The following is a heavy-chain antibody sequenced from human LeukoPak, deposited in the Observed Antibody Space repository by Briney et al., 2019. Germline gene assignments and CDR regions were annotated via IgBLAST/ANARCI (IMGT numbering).Heavy chain of an antibody. J-gene: IGHJ3*02. V-gene: IGHV4-34*01. CDR2: INHSGST. CDR3: ARDPGDCGGDCYSPPRAFDI. D-gene: IGHD2-21*02. CDR1: GGSFSGYY. Sequence: SETLSLTCAVYGGSFSGYYWSWIRQPPGKGLESIGEINHSGSTNYNPSLKSRVTISVDTSKNQFSLKLSSVTAADTAVYYCARDPGDCGGDCYSPPRAFDIWGQGTMVTVSS.